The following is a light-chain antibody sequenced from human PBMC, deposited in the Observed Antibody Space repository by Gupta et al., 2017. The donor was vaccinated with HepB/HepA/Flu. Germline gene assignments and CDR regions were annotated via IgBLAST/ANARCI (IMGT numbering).Light chain of an antibody. CDR2: GAS. CDR3: QQYHSCPRT. CDR1: QGIKNY. V-gene: IGKV1-27*01. J-gene: IGKJ1*01. Sequence: IQLNQSPSTLSESIGDTVTITCRASQGIKNYLAWYQQKPGKAPELLIYGASTIQSGVPSRFSGSGSGTDFTLTITSLQPEDFATYYCQQYHSCPRTFGHGTKVEIK.